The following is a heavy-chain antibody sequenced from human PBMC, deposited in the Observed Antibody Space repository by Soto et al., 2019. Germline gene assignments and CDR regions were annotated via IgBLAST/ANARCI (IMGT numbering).Heavy chain of an antibody. CDR1: GFTFNNYA. J-gene: IGHJ4*02. D-gene: IGHD4-17*01. CDR3: AKNSENYGDSRYDS. CDR2: IRSSGGNT. Sequence: EVQLLESGGGLVQPGGSLRLSCVSSGFTFNNYAMSWVRQAPGKGLVWVSSIRSSGGNTYYADSMKGRFTISRDNSKNTLYLQMNSLRAEDTAVYYCAKNSENYGDSRYDSWGQGILVTVSS. V-gene: IGHV3-23*01.